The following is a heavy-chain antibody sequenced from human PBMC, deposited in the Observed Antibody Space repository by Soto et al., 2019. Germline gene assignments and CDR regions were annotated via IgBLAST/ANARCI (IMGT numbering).Heavy chain of an antibody. CDR2: ISYDGSNK. CDR3: ARGGDYEFWSGPARSYYYYGMDV. V-gene: IGHV3-30-3*01. D-gene: IGHD3-3*01. CDR1: GFTFSSYA. Sequence: QVQLVESGGGVVQPGRSLRLSCAASGFTFSSYAMHWVRQAPGKGLEWVAVISYDGSNKYYADSVKGRFTISRDNSKNTVYLQMNSLRAEDTAVYYCARGGDYEFWSGPARSYYYYGMDVWGQGTTVTVSS. J-gene: IGHJ6*02.